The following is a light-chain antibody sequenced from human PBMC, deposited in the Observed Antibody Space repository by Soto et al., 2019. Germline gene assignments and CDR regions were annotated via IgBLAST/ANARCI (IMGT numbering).Light chain of an antibody. J-gene: IGKJ2*01. CDR3: HQYSNPPHT. CDR2: GVS. Sequence: ETVLTQSPGTLSLSPGDGATLSCRASQTVGASKLAWYQQKPGQSPRLLIYGVSNRATDIPDRFGGSGSGTDFTLNISRLEPEDFAVYYCHQYSNPPHTFGQGIKLEIK. V-gene: IGKV3-20*01. CDR1: QTVGASK.